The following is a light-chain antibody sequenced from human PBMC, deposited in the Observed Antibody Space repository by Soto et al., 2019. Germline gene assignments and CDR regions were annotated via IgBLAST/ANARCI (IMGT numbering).Light chain of an antibody. CDR3: SSFTSSNTPVV. Sequence: QSVLTQPASVSGSPGQSITISCTGTSSDVGRYDYIYWYQQHPGKAPKLMIYDVTNRPSGTPNRFSGSKSGNTASLTISGLQAEDEADYYCSSFTSSNTPVVFGGGTQLTVL. J-gene: IGLJ2*01. CDR1: SSDVGRYDY. V-gene: IGLV2-14*01. CDR2: DVT.